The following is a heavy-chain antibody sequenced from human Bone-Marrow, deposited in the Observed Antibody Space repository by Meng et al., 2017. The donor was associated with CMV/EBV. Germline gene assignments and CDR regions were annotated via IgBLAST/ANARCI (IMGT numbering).Heavy chain of an antibody. V-gene: IGHV4-61*01. CDR2: IYYSGST. J-gene: IGHJ6*02. D-gene: IGHD3-10*01. Sequence: SETLSLTCTVSGGSVSSGSYYWSWIRQPPGKGLEWIGYIYYSGSTNYNPSLKSRVTISVDTSKNQFSLKLSSVTAADTAVYYCAREVTMVRGVIYYYGMDVWGQGTTVTSP. CDR3: AREVTMVRGVIYYYGMDV. CDR1: GGSVSSGSYY.